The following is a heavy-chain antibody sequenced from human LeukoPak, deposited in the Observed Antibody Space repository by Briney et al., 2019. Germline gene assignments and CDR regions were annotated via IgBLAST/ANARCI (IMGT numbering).Heavy chain of an antibody. J-gene: IGHJ5*02. Sequence: SETLSLTCTVSAGSISSYYWSWLRQPAGKGLEWIGRIYTSGSTNYNPSLKSRVTMSVDTSKNQFSLKLSSVTAADTAVYYCARDHGIAAAGNWFDPGGQETLVTVSS. CDR1: AGSISSYY. D-gene: IGHD6-13*01. V-gene: IGHV4-4*07. CDR2: IYTSGST. CDR3: ARDHGIAAAGNWFDP.